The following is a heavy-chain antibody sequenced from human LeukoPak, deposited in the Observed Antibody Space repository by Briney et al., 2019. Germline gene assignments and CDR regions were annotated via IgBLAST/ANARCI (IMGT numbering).Heavy chain of an antibody. CDR1: GYNFTSYW. V-gene: IGHV5-51*01. Sequence: GESLKISCKGSGYNFTSYWIGWVRQMPGKGLEWMGIIYPGDSDTRYSPSFQGQVTISADKSITTAYLQWSSLKASDTAMYYCARDRPHDAFDIWGQGTMVTVSS. J-gene: IGHJ3*02. CDR3: ARDRPHDAFDI. CDR2: IYPGDSDT.